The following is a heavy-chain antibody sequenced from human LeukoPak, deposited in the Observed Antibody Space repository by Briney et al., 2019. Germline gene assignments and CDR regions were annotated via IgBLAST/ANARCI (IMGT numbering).Heavy chain of an antibody. V-gene: IGHV4-30-4*08. Sequence: SETLSLTCTVSGGAISSADYYWSWIRQPPGKGPEWMGYIHYSGSTSYKPSLKSRLTISIDTSKNQFSLKLSSVTAADTAVYYCVRGPGHDSSGRRFDPWGQGALVTVSS. J-gene: IGHJ5*02. CDR2: IHYSGST. CDR3: VRGPGHDSSGRRFDP. D-gene: IGHD3-22*01. CDR1: GGAISSADYY.